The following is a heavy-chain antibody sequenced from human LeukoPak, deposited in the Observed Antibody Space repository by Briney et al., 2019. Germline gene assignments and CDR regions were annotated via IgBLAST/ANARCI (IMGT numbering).Heavy chain of an antibody. D-gene: IGHD6-13*01. CDR2: INPSGGST. CDR3: ARDRVIAAAGTTGGYFDY. CDR1: GYTFTSYY. V-gene: IGHV1-46*01. Sequence: ASVKVSCKASGYTFTSYYMHWVRQAPGQGLEWMGIINPSGGSTSYAQKFQGRVTMTRDTSTSAVYTELSSLRSEDTAVYYCARDRVIAAAGTTGGYFDYWGQGTLVTVSS. J-gene: IGHJ4*02.